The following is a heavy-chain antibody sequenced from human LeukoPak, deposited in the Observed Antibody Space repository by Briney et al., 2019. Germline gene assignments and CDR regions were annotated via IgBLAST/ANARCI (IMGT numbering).Heavy chain of an antibody. Sequence: SETLSLTCTVSGGSISSYYWSWIRQPPGKGLEWIGYIYYSGSTNYNPSLKSRVTISVDTSKNQFPLKLSSVTAADTAVYYCARVLEQQDIFDYWGQGTLVTVSS. J-gene: IGHJ4*02. V-gene: IGHV4-59*01. CDR3: ARVLEQQDIFDY. D-gene: IGHD6-13*01. CDR2: IYYSGST. CDR1: GGSISSYY.